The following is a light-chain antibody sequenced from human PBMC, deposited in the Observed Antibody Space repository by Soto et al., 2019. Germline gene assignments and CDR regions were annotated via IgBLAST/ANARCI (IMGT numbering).Light chain of an antibody. Sequence: EIVLTQSPATLSLSPGERATLSCRVSQSVSSSYLAWYQQKPGQAPRLLIYGASSRATGIPDRFSGTGSGTDFTLTISRLEPEDFAVYYCQQYGRSPLTFGGGTKVDI. CDR1: QSVSSSY. CDR2: GAS. J-gene: IGKJ4*01. V-gene: IGKV3-20*01. CDR3: QQYGRSPLT.